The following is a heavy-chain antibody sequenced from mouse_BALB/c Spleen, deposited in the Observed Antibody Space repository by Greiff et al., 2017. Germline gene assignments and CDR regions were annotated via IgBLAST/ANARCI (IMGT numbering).Heavy chain of an antibody. CDR2: ISSGGST. Sequence: EVKLMESGGGLVKPGGSLKLSCAASGFTFSSYAMSWVRQTPEKRLEWVASISSGGSTYYPDSVKGRFTISRDNARNILYLQMSSLRSEDTAMYYCARGGHFDYWGQGTTLTVSS. CDR1: GFTFSSYA. J-gene: IGHJ2*01. CDR3: ARGGHFDY. V-gene: IGHV5-6-5*01.